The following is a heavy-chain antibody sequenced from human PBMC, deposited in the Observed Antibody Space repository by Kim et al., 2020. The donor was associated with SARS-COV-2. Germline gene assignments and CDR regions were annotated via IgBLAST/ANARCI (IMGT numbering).Heavy chain of an antibody. D-gene: IGHD3-9*01. J-gene: IGHJ6*02. CDR3: ARGHLTGYRISLYYYYGMDV. Sequence: SETLSLTCTVSGGSISSYYWSWIRQPPGKGLEWIGYIYYSGSTNYNPSLKSRVTISVDTSKNQFSLKLSSVTAADTAVYYCARGHLTGYRISLYYYYGMDVWGQGTTVTVSS. V-gene: IGHV4-59*13. CDR2: IYYSGST. CDR1: GGSISSYY.